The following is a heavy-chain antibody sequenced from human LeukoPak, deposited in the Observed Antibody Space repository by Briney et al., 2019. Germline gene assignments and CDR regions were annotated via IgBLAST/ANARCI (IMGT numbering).Heavy chain of an antibody. CDR3: ARPGYYDYVWGKIDDY. CDR1: GGSISSSSYY. J-gene: IGHJ4*02. CDR2: IYYSGST. Sequence: SETLSLTCTVSGGSISSSSYYWGWIRQPPGKGLEWIGSIYYSGSTYYNPSLKSRVTISVDTSKNQFSLKLSSVTAADTAVYYCARPGYYDYVWGKIDDYWGQGTLVTVSS. V-gene: IGHV4-39*01. D-gene: IGHD3-16*01.